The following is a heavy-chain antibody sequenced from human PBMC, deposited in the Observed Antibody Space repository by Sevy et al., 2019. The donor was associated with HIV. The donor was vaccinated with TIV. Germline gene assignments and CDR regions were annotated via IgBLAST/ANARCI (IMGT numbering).Heavy chain of an antibody. D-gene: IGHD3-10*01. J-gene: IGHJ4*02. CDR3: ARGPPDGSYDYFDF. Sequence: GGSLRLSCAASGFTFNNYNMNWVRQAPGKGLEWVSSLSGSSNYIYYAESLKGRFIISRDNAKDTLYLQMNSLRADDSAVYYCARGPPDGSYDYFDFWGQGTLVTVSS. V-gene: IGHV3-21*06. CDR2: LSGSSNYI. CDR1: GFTFNNYN.